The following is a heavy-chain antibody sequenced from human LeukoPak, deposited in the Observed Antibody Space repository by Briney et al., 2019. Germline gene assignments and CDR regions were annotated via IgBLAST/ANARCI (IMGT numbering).Heavy chain of an antibody. CDR3: AKDLGYCGGDCCSFIDL. D-gene: IGHD2-21*02. CDR1: GFPFSSYG. V-gene: IGHV3-33*06. CDR2: MCFVECIK. J-gene: IGHJ4*02. Sequence: PGRSLRLSCAASGFPFSSYGMHWVRQPPPKGLEWVAVMCFVECIKLYEDDLKGRFPISRDNSQETLYLQMNSRRAEDQAGYYCAKDLGYCGGDCCSFIDLGGKGTLVTVST.